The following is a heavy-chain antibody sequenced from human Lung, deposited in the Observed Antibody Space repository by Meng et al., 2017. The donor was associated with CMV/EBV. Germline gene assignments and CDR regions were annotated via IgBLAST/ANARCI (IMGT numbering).Heavy chain of an antibody. Sequence: GGSLRLSCAASGFTFSGSAMHWVRQASGKGLEWVCRIRSKANIYATAYTASVRGRFTVSRDDSKNTAYLQMNSLKTEDTDVYYCTSLTMIDAFDIWGQGTMVTVSS. V-gene: IGHV3-73*01. CDR3: TSLTMIDAFDI. CDR1: GFTFSGSA. D-gene: IGHD3-22*01. J-gene: IGHJ3*02. CDR2: IRSKANIYAT.